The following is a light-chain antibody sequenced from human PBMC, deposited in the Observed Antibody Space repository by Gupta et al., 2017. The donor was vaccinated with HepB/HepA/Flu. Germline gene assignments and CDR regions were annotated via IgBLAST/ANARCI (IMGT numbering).Light chain of an antibody. CDR2: GAS. J-gene: IGKJ1*01. Sequence: IVLTQSPGPLSLSPGERATLSCRASQSVSSTYLTWYQQKPGQAPRLLIYGASNSATGSPDRFSGSGSGTDFTLTISRLEPEDFAVYYCQQYGSSQWTFGQGTKVEFK. CDR1: QSVSSTY. CDR3: QQYGSSQWT. V-gene: IGKV3-20*01.